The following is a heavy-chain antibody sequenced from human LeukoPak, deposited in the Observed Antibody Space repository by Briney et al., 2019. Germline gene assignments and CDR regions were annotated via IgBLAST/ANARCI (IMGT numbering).Heavy chain of an antibody. V-gene: IGHV4-4*07. Sequence: SETLSLTCGVSGGSMNNFYWSWIRQPAGKGLEWIGRVSTTGSTKCNPPLKSRVTLLVDTSKNQFSLKLTSVTAADTAVYYCARASYCSGTKCHNLAYFGPWGQGTPVTVSS. CDR3: ARASYCSGTKCHNLAYFGP. CDR2: VSTTGST. D-gene: IGHD2-2*01. CDR1: GGSMNNFY. J-gene: IGHJ5*02.